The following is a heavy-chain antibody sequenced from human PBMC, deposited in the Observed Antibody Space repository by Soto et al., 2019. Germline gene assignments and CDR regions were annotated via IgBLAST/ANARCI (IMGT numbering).Heavy chain of an antibody. Sequence: PSETLSLTCTVSGGSISSSSYYWGWIRQPPGKGLEWIGSIYYSGSTYYNPSLKSRVTISVDTSKNQFSLKLSSVTAADTAVYYCARHFTGSGWPPFDYWGQGTLVTVSS. CDR1: GGSISSSSYY. CDR2: IYYSGST. CDR3: ARHFTGSGWPPFDY. V-gene: IGHV4-39*01. J-gene: IGHJ4*02. D-gene: IGHD2-15*01.